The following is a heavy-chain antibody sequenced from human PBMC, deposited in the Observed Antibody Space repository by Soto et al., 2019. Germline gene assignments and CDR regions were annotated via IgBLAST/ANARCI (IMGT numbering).Heavy chain of an antibody. CDR2: ISAYNGNT. CDR1: GYTFTSYG. CDR3: ARDPNRPGYCSGGSCYPTSDY. V-gene: IGHV1-18*01. J-gene: IGHJ4*02. D-gene: IGHD2-15*01. Sequence: ASVKVSCKASGYTFTSYGISWVRQAPGQGLEWMGWISAYNGNTNYAQKLQGRVTMTTDTSTSTAYMELRSLRSDDTAVYYCARDPNRPGYCSGGSCYPTSDYWGQGTLVTVSS.